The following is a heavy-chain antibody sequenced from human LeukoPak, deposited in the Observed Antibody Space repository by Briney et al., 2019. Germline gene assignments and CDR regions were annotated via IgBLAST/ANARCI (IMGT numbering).Heavy chain of an antibody. CDR3: ARDVCGGDCYDWCFDL. D-gene: IGHD2-21*02. CDR1: GGTFSSYA. Sequence: SVKVSCKASGGTFSSYAISWVRQAPGQGLEWMGRIIPIFGIANYAQKFQGRVTITADKSTSTAYMELSSLRSEDTAVYYCARDVCGGDCYDWCFDLWGRGTLVTVSS. J-gene: IGHJ2*01. V-gene: IGHV1-69*04. CDR2: IIPIFGIA.